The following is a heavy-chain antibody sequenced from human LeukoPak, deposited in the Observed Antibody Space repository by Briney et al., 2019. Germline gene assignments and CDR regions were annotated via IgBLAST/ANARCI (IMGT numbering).Heavy chain of an antibody. CDR3: ARTKEGYGSGHSLDY. V-gene: IGHV4-61*08. CDR1: GNSISSGDYY. CDR2: IYYSGST. D-gene: IGHD3-10*01. J-gene: IGHJ4*02. Sequence: SETLSLTCTVSGNSISSGDYYWAWIRQPPGKGLQWIGGIYYSGSTNYNPSLKSRVTISVDTSKNQFSLKLSSVTAADTAVYYCARTKEGYGSGHSLDYWGQGTLVTVSS.